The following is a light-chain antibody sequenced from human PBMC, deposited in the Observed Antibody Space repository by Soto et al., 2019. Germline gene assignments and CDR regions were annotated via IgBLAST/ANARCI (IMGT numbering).Light chain of an antibody. CDR3: QQYGTSPAT. CDR1: QTVSSNF. CDR2: GAS. J-gene: IGKJ1*01. V-gene: IGKV3-20*01. Sequence: EMVLTQSPGTLSLSPGDRSTLSFSASQTVSSNFLAWYQQRPAQAPRLLIHGASTRATGITDRFSGSVSGTDFTLIISGLEPEDFAVYYCQQYGTSPATFGQGTKVDIK.